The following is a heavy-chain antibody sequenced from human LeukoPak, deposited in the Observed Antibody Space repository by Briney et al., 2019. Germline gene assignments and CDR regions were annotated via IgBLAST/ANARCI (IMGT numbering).Heavy chain of an antibody. Sequence: SETLSLTCAVYGGTFSAYYWSWIRQPPGKGLEWIGYIYYSGSTNYNPSLKSRVTISVDTSKNQFSLKLSSVTAADTAVYYCAREGAAAGGDIWGQGTMVTVSS. V-gene: IGHV4-59*01. CDR1: GGTFSAYY. CDR3: AREGAAAGGDI. CDR2: IYYSGST. D-gene: IGHD6-13*01. J-gene: IGHJ3*02.